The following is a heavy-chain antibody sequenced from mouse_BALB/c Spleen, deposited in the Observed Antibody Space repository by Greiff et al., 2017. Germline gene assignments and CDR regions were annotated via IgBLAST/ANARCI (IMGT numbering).Heavy chain of an antibody. J-gene: IGHJ2*01. CDR3: ARGKYGNYRFDY. CDR1: GYTFTSYW. CDR2: IYPGDGDT. V-gene: IGHV1-87*01. D-gene: IGHD2-10*02. Sequence: VQLQQSGAELARPGASVKLSCKASGYTFTSYWMQWVKQRPGQGLEWIGAIYPGDGDTRYTQKFKGKATLTADKSSSTAYMQLSSLASEDSAVYYCARGKYGNYRFDYWGQGTTLTVSS.